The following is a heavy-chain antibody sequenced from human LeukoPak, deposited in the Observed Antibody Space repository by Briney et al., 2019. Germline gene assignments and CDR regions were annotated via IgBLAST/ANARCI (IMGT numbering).Heavy chain of an antibody. CDR1: GDSISSGSYY. CDR3: ARSDGYGLIGI. D-gene: IGHD3-10*01. Sequence: SQTLSLTCTVSGDSISSGSYYWSWIRQPAGTALEWIGRIYIRGSTNYNPSLKSRVTISIDTSKNHFSLNLSSVTAADTAVYYCARSDGYGLIGIWGQGTMVTVSS. J-gene: IGHJ3*02. V-gene: IGHV4-61*02. CDR2: IYIRGST.